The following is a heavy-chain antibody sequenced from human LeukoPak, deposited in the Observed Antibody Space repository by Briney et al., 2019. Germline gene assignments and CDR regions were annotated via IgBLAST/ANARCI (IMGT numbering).Heavy chain of an antibody. CDR3: ARDYGDKLLDY. CDR1: GYTFTSYG. D-gene: IGHD4-17*01. Sequence: SVKVSCKASGYTFTSYGISWVRQAPGQGLEWMGGIIPIFGTANYAQKFQGRVTFTTDESTSTAYMELSSLRSEDTAVYYCARDYGDKLLDYWGQGTLVTVSS. V-gene: IGHV1-69*05. J-gene: IGHJ4*02. CDR2: IIPIFGTA.